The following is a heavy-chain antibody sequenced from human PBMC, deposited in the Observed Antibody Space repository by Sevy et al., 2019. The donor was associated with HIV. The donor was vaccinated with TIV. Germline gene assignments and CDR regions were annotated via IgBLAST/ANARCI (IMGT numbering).Heavy chain of an antibody. V-gene: IGHV4-39*02. J-gene: IGHJ4*02. CDR2: IYYGGST. CDR1: GGSISSSGYY. D-gene: IGHD3-22*01. Sequence: SETLSLTCTDSGGSISSSGYYWGWIRQPPGKGLEWIGSIYYGGSTYYNPSLKSRITISVDTSKNHFSLKLSSVTAADTAVYYCARVSMIVVVITDDWGYYFDYWGQGTLVTVSS. CDR3: ARVSMIVVVITDDWGYYFDY.